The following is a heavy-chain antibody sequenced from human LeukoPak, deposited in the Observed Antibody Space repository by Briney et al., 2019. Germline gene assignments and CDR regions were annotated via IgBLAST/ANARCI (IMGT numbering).Heavy chain of an antibody. CDR3: ARDSGGSTLYNFDY. J-gene: IGHJ4*02. D-gene: IGHD2-15*01. CDR1: GYSFSNYW. CDR2: IYPGDSNT. Sequence: GEALKIPCQASGYSFSNYWIGWGRPVPGEGPEWMGIIYPGDSNTRYSPSFRGQVTISADKSISTAYLQWNSLKASDTAMYYCARDSGGSTLYNFDYWGQGTLVTVSS. V-gene: IGHV5-51*01.